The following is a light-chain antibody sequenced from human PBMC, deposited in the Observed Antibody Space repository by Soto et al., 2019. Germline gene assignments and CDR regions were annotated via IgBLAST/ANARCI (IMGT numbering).Light chain of an antibody. CDR3: QHYGSSPLT. J-gene: IGKJ4*01. CDR1: QTVTSTY. Sequence: EIVLTQSPGTLSLSPGERATLSCRASQTVTSTYLAWYQQQPGQAPRLLIYGASSRATGIPDRFSGSGSGTDFTLTINRLEPEDFAVYYCQHYGSSPLTFGGGTKVEIK. CDR2: GAS. V-gene: IGKV3-20*01.